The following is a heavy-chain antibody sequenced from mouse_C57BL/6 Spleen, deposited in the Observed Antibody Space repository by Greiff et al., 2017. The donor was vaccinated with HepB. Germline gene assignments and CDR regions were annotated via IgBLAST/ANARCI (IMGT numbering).Heavy chain of an antibody. CDR3: ARGGLQLFCDY. CDR2: RLSGGST. V-gene: IGHV2-2*01. D-gene: IGHD3-3*01. CDR1: GFSLTSYG. Sequence: QVQLKESGPGLVQPSQSLSITCTVSGFSLTSYGVHWVRQSLGKGLEWLGVRLSGGSTDYNAAFISRLSISKDNSKGQVFFKMNSLQADDTAIYYCARGGLQLFCDYWGKGTTLTVSS. J-gene: IGHJ2*01.